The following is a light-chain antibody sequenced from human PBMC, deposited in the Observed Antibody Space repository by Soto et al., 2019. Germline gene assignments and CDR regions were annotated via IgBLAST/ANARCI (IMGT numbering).Light chain of an antibody. CDR1: QSINTF. CDR2: AVS. Sequence: DIQMTQSPSSLPASVGDRVTITCRASQSINTFLNWYQQKPGKATKLLISAVSSLQTGVPSRFSGSGSGTDFTLTISSLQPEDFATYYCQQSHGTPFTFGPGTKVDIK. CDR3: QQSHGTPFT. J-gene: IGKJ3*01. V-gene: IGKV1-39*01.